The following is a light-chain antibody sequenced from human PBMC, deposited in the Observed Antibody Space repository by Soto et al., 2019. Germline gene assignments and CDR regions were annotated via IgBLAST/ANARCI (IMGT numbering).Light chain of an antibody. Sequence: EIVLTQSPATLSLSPGQGAALSCRASQSVGTSLAWYQQKPGQAPRLLIYDASHRAAGIPARFSGSGSGTDFTLTISTLEPEDFAVYFCQQRGRWLTLGGGTKVDIK. J-gene: IGKJ4*01. CDR2: DAS. CDR1: QSVGTS. CDR3: QQRGRWLT. V-gene: IGKV3-11*01.